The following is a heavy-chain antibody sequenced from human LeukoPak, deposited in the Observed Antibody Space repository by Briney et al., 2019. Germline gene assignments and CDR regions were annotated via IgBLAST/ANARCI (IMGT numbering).Heavy chain of an antibody. CDR3: AKQLGYCSDGSCYFPY. J-gene: IGHJ4*02. CDR1: GFSFSTYA. D-gene: IGHD2-15*01. Sequence: PGGSLRLSCAASGFSFSTYAMSWVRQAPGKGLEWVSGVNGNGGSTSYADSVKGRFTIFRDNSKSTLCLQMNSLRAEDTAVYYCAKQLGYCSDGSCYFPYWGQGTLVTVSS. CDR2: VNGNGGST. V-gene: IGHV3-23*01.